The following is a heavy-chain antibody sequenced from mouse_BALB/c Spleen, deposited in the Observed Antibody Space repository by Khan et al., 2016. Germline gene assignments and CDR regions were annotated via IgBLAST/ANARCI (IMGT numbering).Heavy chain of an antibody. CDR2: IYPANGNT. V-gene: IGHV14-3*02. D-gene: IGHD1-1*01. CDR1: CFNIKDTY. CDR3: ARNYGSSWFAY. Sequence: VQLQQSGAELVKPGASVKLSCTASCFNIKDTYMHWVKQRPEQGLVWIGRIYPANGNTKYDPKFQGQATIIADTSSNTASLQLSSLTSEDTAVYYCARNYGSSWFAYGGQGTLVTLS. J-gene: IGHJ3*01.